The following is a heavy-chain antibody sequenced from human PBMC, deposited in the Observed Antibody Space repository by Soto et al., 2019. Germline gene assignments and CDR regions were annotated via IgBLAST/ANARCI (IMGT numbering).Heavy chain of an antibody. D-gene: IGHD1-26*01. CDR2: LAPISGSP. CDR1: GDTFSHYV. CDR3: ARIGVGSRR. V-gene: IGHV1-69*18. J-gene: IGHJ3*01. Sequence: VQMVPSGAEVKEPGSSVKVSCTNSGDTFSHYVMSGVRQAPGQGLEWMGSLAPISGSPNYAERFEGRLTISADAGTSTMYMELRSLKYDDTAVYYCARIGVGSRRWGQGTMVTVSS.